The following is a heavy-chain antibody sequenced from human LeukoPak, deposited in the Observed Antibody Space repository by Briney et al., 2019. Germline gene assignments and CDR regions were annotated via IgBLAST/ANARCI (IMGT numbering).Heavy chain of an antibody. J-gene: IGHJ4*02. V-gene: IGHV3-21*01. CDR1: GFTFSSYS. Sequence: GGSLRLSCAASGFTFSSYSMNWVRQAPGKGLEWVSFISSSSSYIYYADSVKGRFTISRDNAQNSLYLQMNSLRAEDTAVYTCARGGTGYYFDYWGQGTLVTVSS. CDR2: ISSSSSYI. CDR3: ARGGTGYYFDY. D-gene: IGHD3/OR15-3a*01.